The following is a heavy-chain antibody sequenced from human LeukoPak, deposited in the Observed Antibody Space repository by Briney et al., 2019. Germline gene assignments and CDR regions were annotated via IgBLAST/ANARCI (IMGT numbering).Heavy chain of an antibody. CDR2: INHSGST. CDR1: GGSFSGYY. CDR3: ARGAPHGYCRGGSCYSDY. Sequence: SETLSLTCAVYGGSFSGYYWSWIRQPPGKGLEWIGEINHSGSTNYNPSLKSRVTISVDTSKNQFSLKLSSVTAADTAVYYCARGAPHGYCRGGSCYSDYWGQGTLVTVSS. D-gene: IGHD2-15*01. V-gene: IGHV4-34*01. J-gene: IGHJ4*02.